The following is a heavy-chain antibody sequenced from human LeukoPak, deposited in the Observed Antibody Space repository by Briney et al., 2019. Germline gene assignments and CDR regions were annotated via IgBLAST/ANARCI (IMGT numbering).Heavy chain of an antibody. CDR3: ARQAVAGTENFDY. J-gene: IGHJ4*02. CDR2: IYYSGST. D-gene: IGHD6-19*01. Sequence: SETLSLTCTVSGGSISSYYWGWIRQPPGKGLEWIGSIYYSGSTYYNPSLKSRATISVDTSKNQFSLKLSSVTAADTAVYYCARQAVAGTENFDYWGQGTLVTVSS. V-gene: IGHV4-39*01. CDR1: GGSISSYY.